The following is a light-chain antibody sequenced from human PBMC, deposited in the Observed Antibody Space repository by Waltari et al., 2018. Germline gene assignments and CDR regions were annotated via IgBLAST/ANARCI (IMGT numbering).Light chain of an antibody. J-gene: IGLJ3*02. V-gene: IGLV8-61*01. Sequence: QPMVTQEPSFSVSPGGTVTLTCGLSSGSVPTSYYPAWYQPTPGQGPRALIYNTTSRSSGVPVRFSGSILGDKAALTITGAQADDESDYYCVRYMGSDIWVFGGGTKLTVL. CDR3: VRYMGSDIWV. CDR1: SGSVPTSYY. CDR2: NTT.